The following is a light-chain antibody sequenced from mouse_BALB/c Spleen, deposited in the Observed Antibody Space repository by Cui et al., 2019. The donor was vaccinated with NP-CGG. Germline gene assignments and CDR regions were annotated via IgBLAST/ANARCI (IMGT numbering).Light chain of an antibody. CDR1: IGAVTTSNY. V-gene: IGLV1*01. CDR2: GTN. J-gene: IGLJ1*01. Sequence: AVLTQEPALTTSPGETVTLTCRSSIGAVTTSNYANWVQEKPDHLFTGLIGGTNNRAPGVPARFSGSLIGDKAALTITGAQTEDETIYFCALWYSNHWVFGGGTKLTVL. CDR3: ALWYSNHWV.